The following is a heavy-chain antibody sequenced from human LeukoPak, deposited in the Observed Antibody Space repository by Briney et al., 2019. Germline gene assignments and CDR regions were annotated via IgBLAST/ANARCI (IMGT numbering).Heavy chain of an antibody. CDR3: ATPSPVLVAIGPTYYYMDV. J-gene: IGHJ6*03. D-gene: IGHD2-2*01. CDR1: GYTIIELS. V-gene: IGHV1-24*01. CDR2: FDPEDGKT. Sequence: ASVTVSCKVSGYTIIELSMQWVRQAPGKGLEWMVGFDPEDGKTIYAQRFQGRVTMTEDTSTDTAYMELSSLRSEDTAVYYCATPSPVLVAIGPTYYYMDVWGKGTTVTVSS.